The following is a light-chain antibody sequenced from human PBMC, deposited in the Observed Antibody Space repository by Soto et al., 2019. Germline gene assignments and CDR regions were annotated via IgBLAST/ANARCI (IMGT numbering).Light chain of an antibody. J-gene: IGKJ4*01. CDR3: HQRAGWPPT. CDR2: DAS. Sequence: EIVLTQSPVTLSLSPGERATLSCRATRSVNNFVAWYQQKPGQAPSLIISDASNRATGIPDRFSGSGSGTDGTLTINSLENEDVAVYFCHQRAGWPPTFGGGTKVDIK. V-gene: IGKV3-11*01. CDR1: RSVNNF.